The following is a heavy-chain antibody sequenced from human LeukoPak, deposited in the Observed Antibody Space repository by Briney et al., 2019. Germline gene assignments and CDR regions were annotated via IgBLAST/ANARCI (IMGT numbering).Heavy chain of an antibody. Sequence: GGSLRLSCAASGFTFSSYGVHWVRQAPGKGLEWVAFIRYDGSNKYYADSVKGRFTISRDNSKNTLYLQMNSLRAEDKAVYYCAKDGGYCSSTSCYTEGRIGYWGQGTLVTVSS. CDR1: GFTFSSYG. V-gene: IGHV3-30*02. D-gene: IGHD2-2*02. CDR2: IRYDGSNK. J-gene: IGHJ4*02. CDR3: AKDGGYCSSTSCYTEGRIGY.